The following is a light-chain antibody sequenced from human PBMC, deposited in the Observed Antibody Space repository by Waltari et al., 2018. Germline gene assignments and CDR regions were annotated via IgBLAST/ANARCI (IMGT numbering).Light chain of an antibody. V-gene: IGKV3-15*01. CDR1: QSVSSN. J-gene: IGKJ1*01. CDR2: GAS. Sequence: EIVMTQSPATLSVSPGERATLSCRASQSVSSNLARYQQKPGQAPRLLIYGASTRATGIPARFRGSGSGTEFTLPISSMQSEDFAVYYCQQYNNWPRPFGQGTKVEIK. CDR3: QQYNNWPRP.